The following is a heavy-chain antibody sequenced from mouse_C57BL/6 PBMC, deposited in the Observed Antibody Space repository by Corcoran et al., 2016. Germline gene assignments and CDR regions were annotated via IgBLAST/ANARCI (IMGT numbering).Heavy chain of an antibody. Sequence: QIQLVQSVPGLKKPGETVKISCKASGYTFTTYGMSWVKPAPGKGLKWMGWINTYSGVPTYADDFKGRFAFSLDTSASTAYLQINNLKNEDTATYFCARPYYSNSPWFAYWGQGTLVTVSA. CDR1: GYTFTTYG. CDR3: ARPYYSNSPWFAY. CDR2: INTYSGVP. V-gene: IGHV9-3*01. D-gene: IGHD2-5*01. J-gene: IGHJ3*01.